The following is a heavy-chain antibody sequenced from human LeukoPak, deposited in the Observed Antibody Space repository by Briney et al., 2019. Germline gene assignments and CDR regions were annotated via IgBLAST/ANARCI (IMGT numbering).Heavy chain of an antibody. Sequence: GGSLRLSCAASGFTFSGSAIHWVRQASGKGLEWVGRIRSKTNSYATANAASVKGRSTISRDDSKNTAYLQMNSLKTEDTAVYYCTRTAEYCSSTICYAGDFDSWAREPWSPSPQ. V-gene: IGHV3-73*01. CDR3: TRTAEYCSSTICYAGDFDS. CDR2: IRSKTNSYAT. CDR1: GFTFSGSA. D-gene: IGHD2-2*01. J-gene: IGHJ4*02.